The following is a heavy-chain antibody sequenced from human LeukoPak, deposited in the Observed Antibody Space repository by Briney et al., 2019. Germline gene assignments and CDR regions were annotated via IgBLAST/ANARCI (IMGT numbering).Heavy chain of an antibody. J-gene: IGHJ6*03. D-gene: IGHD6-13*01. CDR3: AKGDPYSSNWLSMDV. Sequence: PGGSLRLSCAASGFTFNNYAMSWVRQAPGKGRESLSGISGGVVNIYYADSVKGRFTISRDNSENTLYLQMNSLRAEDTAVYYCAKGDPYSSNWLSMDVWGKGTTVTVSS. V-gene: IGHV3-23*01. CDR1: GFTFNNYA. CDR2: ISGGVVNI.